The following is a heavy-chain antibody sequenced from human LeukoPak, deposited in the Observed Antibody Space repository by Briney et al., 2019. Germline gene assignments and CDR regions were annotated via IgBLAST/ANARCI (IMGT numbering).Heavy chain of an antibody. CDR1: GFTFNTYG. J-gene: IGHJ4*02. D-gene: IGHD3-3*01. CDR2: IWFDGSVK. CDR3: AKDTGVQFLEPAF. Sequence: GGSLRLSCAASGFTFNTYGMHWVRQAPGQGLEWVAAIWFDGSVKHYSDAVKGRVTISRDNSLNTLYLQMNSLRVEDTAIYYCAKDTGVQFLEPAFWGQGTLVTVSS. V-gene: IGHV3-33*06.